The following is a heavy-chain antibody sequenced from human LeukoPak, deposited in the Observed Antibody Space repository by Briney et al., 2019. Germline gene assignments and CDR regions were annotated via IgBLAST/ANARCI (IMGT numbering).Heavy chain of an antibody. J-gene: IGHJ4*02. CDR3: ARVAGPYYYDSSGPFDY. V-gene: IGHV4-4*02. CDR2: IYHSGST. CDR1: GGSISSTNW. D-gene: IGHD3-22*01. Sequence: PSETLSLTCAVSGGSISSTNWWTWVRQPPGKGLEWIGEIYHSGSTNYNPSLKSRVTISVDESKNQFSLNLSSVTAADTAVYYCARVAGPYYYDSSGPFDYWGQGSLVTVSS.